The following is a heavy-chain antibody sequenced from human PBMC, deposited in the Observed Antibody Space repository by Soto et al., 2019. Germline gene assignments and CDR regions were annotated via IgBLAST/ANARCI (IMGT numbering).Heavy chain of an antibody. CDR1: GFIFSNAW. CDR2: IKSKTDGGTS. V-gene: IGHV3-15*01. Sequence: GGSLRLSCAASGFIFSNAWMSWVRQAPGKGLEWVGRIKSKTDGGTSDFAAPVKGRFTISRDDSRNTLYLQMNSLKTEDTAVYYCTTDDPINKNWGQGTLVTVSS. CDR3: TTDDPINKN. J-gene: IGHJ1*01.